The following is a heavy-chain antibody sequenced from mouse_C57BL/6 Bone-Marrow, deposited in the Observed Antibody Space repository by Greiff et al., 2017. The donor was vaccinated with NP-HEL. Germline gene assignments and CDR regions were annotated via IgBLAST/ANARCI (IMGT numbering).Heavy chain of an antibody. Sequence: EVQLQQSGPVLVKPGASVKMSCKASGYTFTDYYMNWVKQSHGKSLEWIGVINPYNGGTSYNQKFKGKATLTVDKSSSTAYMELNSLTSEDSAVYYCARLGRLRDYAMDYWGQGTSVTVSS. CDR1: GYTFTDYY. D-gene: IGHD2-4*01. CDR3: ARLGRLRDYAMDY. J-gene: IGHJ4*01. CDR2: INPYNGGT. V-gene: IGHV1-19*01.